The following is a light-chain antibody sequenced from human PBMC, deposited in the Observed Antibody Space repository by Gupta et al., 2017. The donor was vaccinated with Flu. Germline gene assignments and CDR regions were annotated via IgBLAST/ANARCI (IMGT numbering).Light chain of an antibody. CDR3: TSYVGTNNLGV. Sequence: QSALTQPPSASGSPGHSATISCTGTSSDVGGHNYVYWYQHHPGKAPRLMIYEVTKRPSGVPDRFSGFKSGNTASLTVFGLQPEDEAEYYCTSYVGTNNLGVFGTGTKVTVL. CDR1: SSDVGGHNY. CDR2: EVT. J-gene: IGLJ1*01. V-gene: IGLV2-8*01.